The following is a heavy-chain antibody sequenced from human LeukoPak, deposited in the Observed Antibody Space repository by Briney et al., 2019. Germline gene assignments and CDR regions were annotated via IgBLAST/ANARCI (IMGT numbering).Heavy chain of an antibody. CDR3: ARCGYSYATGYYFDY. CDR2: PYYAGAT. V-gene: IGHV4-59*01. CDR1: GGTISNYY. J-gene: IGHJ4*02. Sequence: SETLSRTCTISGGTISNYYWSWLRPTPGKGLMWIVIPYYAGATNPNPSLKSRITISLGSSRNQFSPNLSSVIAADTAVYYCARCGYSYATGYYFDYWGQETLVTVSS. D-gene: IGHD5-18*01.